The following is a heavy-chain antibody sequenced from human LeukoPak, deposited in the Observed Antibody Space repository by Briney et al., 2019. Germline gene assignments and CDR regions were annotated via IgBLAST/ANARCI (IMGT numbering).Heavy chain of an antibody. V-gene: IGHV3-30-3*01. D-gene: IGHD2-2*01. J-gene: IGHJ6*03. CDR1: GFTFSSYA. CDR2: ISYDGSNK. Sequence: GGSLRLSCAASGFTFSSYALHWVRQAPGKGLEWVAVISYDGSNKHYADSVKGRFTISRDNSKNTLYLLMNSLRPEDTAVFYCARDLAVVAPAAYLDVWGKGTTVTVSS. CDR3: ARDLAVVAPAAYLDV.